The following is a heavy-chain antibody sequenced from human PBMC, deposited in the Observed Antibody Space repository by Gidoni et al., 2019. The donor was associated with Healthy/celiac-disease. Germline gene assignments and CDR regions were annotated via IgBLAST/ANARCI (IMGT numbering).Heavy chain of an antibody. J-gene: IGHJ4*02. Sequence: EVQLLESGGGLVQPGGSLRLSCAASGFTFSSYAMSWVRQAPGKGLEWVSAMSGSVGSTYYADSVKGRFTISRDNSKNTLYLQMNSLRAEDTAVYYCAKDGTIFGVVFGVYWGQGTLVTVSS. V-gene: IGHV3-23*01. CDR1: GFTFSSYA. CDR2: MSGSVGST. CDR3: AKDGTIFGVVFGVY. D-gene: IGHD3-3*01.